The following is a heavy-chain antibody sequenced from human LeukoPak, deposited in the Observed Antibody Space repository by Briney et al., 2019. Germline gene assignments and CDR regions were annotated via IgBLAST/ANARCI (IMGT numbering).Heavy chain of an antibody. J-gene: IGHJ4*02. CDR2: IYYSGRT. V-gene: IGHV4-59*01. D-gene: IGHD3-22*01. CDR3: ARDKSDSSGYYYFDY. Sequence: SETLSLTCNVSGGSISSYYWSWIRQPPGKGLEWIGYIYYSGRTNYNPSLKSRVTTSVDTSKNQFSLKLSSVTAADTAVYYCARDKSDSSGYYYFDYWGQGTLVTVSS. CDR1: GGSISSYY.